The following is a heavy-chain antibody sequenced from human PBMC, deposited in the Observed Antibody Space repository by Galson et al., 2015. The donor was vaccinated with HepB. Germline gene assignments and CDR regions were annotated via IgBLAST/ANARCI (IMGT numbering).Heavy chain of an antibody. CDR3: AREVTWGSDYFGSGIYAYFDH. CDR1: GGSISSGGNY. Sequence: TLSLTCTVSGGSISSGGNYWSWIRQHPGTGLEWIGYIYYTGSTYYSPSLESRASISLDTSKNLFSLKMNSVTAADTAVYYCAREVTWGSDYFGSGIYAYFDHWGQGILVTVSS. CDR2: IYYTGST. V-gene: IGHV4-31*03. D-gene: IGHD3-10*01. J-gene: IGHJ4*02.